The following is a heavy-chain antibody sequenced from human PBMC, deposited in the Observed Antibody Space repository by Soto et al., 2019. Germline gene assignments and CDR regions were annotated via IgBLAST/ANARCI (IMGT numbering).Heavy chain of an antibody. J-gene: IGHJ4*02. CDR1: GFTFSNYA. CDR3: AKAYFVWSSEQPYYFDY. V-gene: IGHV3-23*01. Sequence: EVQLLDSGGGLVQPGGSLRLSCAASGFTFSNYAMTWVRQGPGKGLEWVSGISGSGGRSYYEDPVKGRFTISRDNSKRTLYFQMNTLRAEATAVYYCAKAYFVWSSEQPYYFDYWGQGTLVTVSS. D-gene: IGHD3-16*01. CDR2: ISGSGGRS.